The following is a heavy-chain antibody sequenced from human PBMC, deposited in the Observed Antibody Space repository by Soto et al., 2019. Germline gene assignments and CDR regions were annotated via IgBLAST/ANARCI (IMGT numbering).Heavy chain of an antibody. D-gene: IGHD5-18*01. CDR3: AHRYSYGYGTQYYVDY. V-gene: IGHV2-5*02. Sequence: QITLKESGPTLVKPTQTLTLTCTFSGFSLSTSGVGVGWIRQPPGKALEWLALIYWDDDKRYSPSLKSRLTIPKDTSKNQVVLTMTNMDPVDTATYYCAHRYSYGYGTQYYVDYWGQGTLVTVSS. J-gene: IGHJ4*02. CDR2: IYWDDDK. CDR1: GFSLSTSGVG.